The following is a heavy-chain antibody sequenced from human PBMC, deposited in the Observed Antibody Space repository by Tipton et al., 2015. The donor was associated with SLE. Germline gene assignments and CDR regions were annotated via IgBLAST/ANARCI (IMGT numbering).Heavy chain of an antibody. CDR2: IYYSGST. Sequence: LSLTCTVSGGSISSYYWSWIRQPPGKGLEWIGYIYYSGSTNYNPSLKSRVTISVDTYKNQFSLKLSSVTAADTAVYYCARGGEQLVRYYYYGMDVWGQGTTVTVSS. J-gene: IGHJ6*02. D-gene: IGHD6-6*01. CDR3: ARGGEQLVRYYYYGMDV. V-gene: IGHV4-59*01. CDR1: GGSISSYY.